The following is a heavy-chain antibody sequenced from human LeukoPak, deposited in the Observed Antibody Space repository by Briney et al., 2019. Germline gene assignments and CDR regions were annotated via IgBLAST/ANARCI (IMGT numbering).Heavy chain of an antibody. CDR1: GFTFSSYA. V-gene: IGHV3-23*01. J-gene: IGHJ3*02. CDR2: ISGSGGST. Sequence: GGSLRLSCAVSGFTFSSYAMSWVRQAPGKGLEWVSAISGSGGSTYYADSVKGRFTISRDNSKNTLYLQMNSLRAEDTAVYYCAKALSYYYDSSDAFDIWGQGTMVTVSS. CDR3: AKALSYYYDSSDAFDI. D-gene: IGHD3-22*01.